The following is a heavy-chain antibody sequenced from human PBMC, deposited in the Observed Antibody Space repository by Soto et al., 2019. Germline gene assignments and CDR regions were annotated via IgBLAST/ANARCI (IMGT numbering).Heavy chain of an antibody. CDR2: INPNSGGT. V-gene: IGHV1-2*04. CDR1: GYTFTGYY. CDR3: ARGGDLYCSGGSCYSWFDP. Sequence: QVQLVQSGAEVKKPGASVKVSCKASGYTFTGYYMHWVRQAPGQGLEWMGWINPNSGGTNYAQKVRGWVTMTSDTSISTAYMELSRLRSDDTAVYYCARGGDLYCSGGSCYSWFDPWGQGTLVTVSS. D-gene: IGHD2-15*01. J-gene: IGHJ5*02.